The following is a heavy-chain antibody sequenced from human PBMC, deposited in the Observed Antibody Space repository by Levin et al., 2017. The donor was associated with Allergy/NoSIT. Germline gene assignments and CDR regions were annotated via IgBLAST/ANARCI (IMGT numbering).Heavy chain of an antibody. CDR3: ARDLDFWSGHYYFDY. Sequence: PGGSLRLSCAASGFTFSDYYMSWIRQAPGKGLEWVSYISSSGSTIYYADSVKGRFTISRDNAKNSLYLQMNSLRAEDTAVYYCARDLDFWSGHYYFDYWGQGTLVTVSS. CDR2: ISSSGSTI. V-gene: IGHV3-11*01. D-gene: IGHD3-3*01. J-gene: IGHJ4*02. CDR1: GFTFSDYY.